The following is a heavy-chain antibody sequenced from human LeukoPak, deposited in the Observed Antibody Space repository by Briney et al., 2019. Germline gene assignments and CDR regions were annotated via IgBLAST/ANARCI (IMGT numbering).Heavy chain of an antibody. Sequence: PSETLSLTCTVSGGSISSYYWSWIRQPPGKGLKWIGNIYYSGYTTYSPSLRSRVTISVDTSKNQFSLKLSSVSAADTAVYYCARGHRGFGSGYQDYWGQGTLVTVSS. V-gene: IGHV4-59*01. D-gene: IGHD3-22*01. CDR2: IYYSGYT. CDR3: ARGHRGFGSGYQDY. CDR1: GGSISSYY. J-gene: IGHJ4*02.